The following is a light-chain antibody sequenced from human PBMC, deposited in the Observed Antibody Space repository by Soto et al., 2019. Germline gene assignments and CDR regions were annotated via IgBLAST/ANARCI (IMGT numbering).Light chain of an antibody. V-gene: IGLV6-57*04. CDR2: EDS. J-gene: IGLJ2*01. Sequence: NFMLTQPHSVSESPGKTVTISCTRSSGSIAGYYVQWYQQRPDSAPTTVIYEDSQRPSGVPDRFSGSIDSPSNSASLTISTLKPEYEADYFCQSYDSNDHVVFGGGTKLTVL. CDR1: SGSIAGYY. CDR3: QSYDSNDHVV.